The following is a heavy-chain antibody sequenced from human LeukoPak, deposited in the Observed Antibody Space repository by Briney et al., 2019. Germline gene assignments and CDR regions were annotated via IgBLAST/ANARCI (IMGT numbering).Heavy chain of an antibody. CDR1: GGSVSSGTYY. CDR2: IYYNGKT. CDR3: ARDRGYGSGSYYFQH. Sequence: SETLSLTCTVSGGSVSSGTYYWSWIRQPPGKGLEWIGYIYYNGKTNYNPSLMSRVTMSVDTSKNQFSLKLNSVTAADTAVYYCARDRGYGSGSYYFQHWGQGTLVTVSS. D-gene: IGHD3-10*01. V-gene: IGHV4-61*01. J-gene: IGHJ1*01.